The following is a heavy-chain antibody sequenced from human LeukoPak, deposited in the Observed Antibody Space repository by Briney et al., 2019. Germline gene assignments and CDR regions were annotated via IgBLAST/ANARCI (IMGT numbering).Heavy chain of an antibody. Sequence: SETLSLTCTVSGGSISSSSYYWGWIRQPPGKGLEWIGSIYYSGSTYYNPSLKSRVTISVDTSKNQFSLKLSSVTAADTAVYYCARGLYMTTVTTSWFDPWGQGTLVTVSS. V-gene: IGHV4-39*01. J-gene: IGHJ5*02. CDR1: GGSISSSSYY. D-gene: IGHD4-4*01. CDR2: IYYSGST. CDR3: ARGLYMTTVTTSWFDP.